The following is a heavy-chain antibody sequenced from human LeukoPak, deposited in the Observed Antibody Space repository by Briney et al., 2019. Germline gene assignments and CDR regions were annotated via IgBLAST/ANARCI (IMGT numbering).Heavy chain of an antibody. D-gene: IGHD1-26*01. Sequence: GGSLRLSCAASGFTFRTYEMNWVRQAPGKGLEWISYISGSYTTIYYADSVKGRFTISRDNAKNSLYLQMNSLRAEDTAVYYCARVVGAPEGDWFDPWGQGTLVTVSS. CDR1: GFTFRTYE. V-gene: IGHV3-48*03. CDR2: ISGSYTTI. J-gene: IGHJ5*02. CDR3: ARVVGAPEGDWFDP.